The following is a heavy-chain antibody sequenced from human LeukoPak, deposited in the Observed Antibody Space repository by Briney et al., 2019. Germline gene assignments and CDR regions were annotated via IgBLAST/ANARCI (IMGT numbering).Heavy chain of an antibody. V-gene: IGHV4-38-2*02. CDR2: IDHSGST. Sequence: PSETLSLTCTVSGYSISSGYYWGWIRQPPGKGLEWTGSIDHSGSTNYNPSLKSRVTISVDTSKNQFSLKLSSVTAADTAVYYCARLVTTIGNAFDIWGQGTMVTVSS. J-gene: IGHJ3*02. CDR1: GYSISSGYY. D-gene: IGHD4-17*01. CDR3: ARLVTTIGNAFDI.